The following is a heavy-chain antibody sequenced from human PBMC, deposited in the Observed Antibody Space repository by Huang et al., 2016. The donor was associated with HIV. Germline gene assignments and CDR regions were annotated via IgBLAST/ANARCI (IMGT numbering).Heavy chain of an antibody. V-gene: IGHV3-7*01. CDR1: TFTFGAYW. CDR2: IKQDESEK. D-gene: IGHD1-7*01. J-gene: IGHJ6*02. CDR3: ATKTASMDI. Sequence: VESGGRSVQPGGSIKLSCVGSTFTFGAYWMSWVRQPPGKGLEWVDNIKQDESEKYYVDSVKGRFNISRDNARKVLFLEMDDLRVEDTAIYFCATKTASMDIWGQGTTVTVSS.